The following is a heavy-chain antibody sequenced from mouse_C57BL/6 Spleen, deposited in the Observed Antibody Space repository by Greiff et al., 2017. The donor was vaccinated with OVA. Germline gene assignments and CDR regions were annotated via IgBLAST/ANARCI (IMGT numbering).Heavy chain of an antibody. CDR3: ARDGYYSNDFDY. D-gene: IGHD2-5*01. CDR2: ISDGGSYT. J-gene: IGHJ2*01. V-gene: IGHV5-4*01. CDR1: GFTFSSYA. Sequence: EVKLVESGGGLVKPGGSLKLSCAASGFTFSSYAMSWVRQTPEKRLEWVATISDGGSYTYYPDNVKGRFTISRDNAKNNLYLQMSHLKSEDTAMYYCARDGYYSNDFDYWGQGTTLTVSS.